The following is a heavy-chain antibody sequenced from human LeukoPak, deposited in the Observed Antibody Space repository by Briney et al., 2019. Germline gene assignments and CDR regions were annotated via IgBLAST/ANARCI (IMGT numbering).Heavy chain of an antibody. CDR2: IYTSGST. Sequence: SETLSLTCTVSGGSISSYYWSWIRQPAGKGLEWIGRIYTSGSTNYNPSLKSRVTMSVDTSKNQFSLKLSSVTAADTAVYCYARALRSPTSFDYWGQGTLVTVSS. D-gene: IGHD4-17*01. J-gene: IGHJ4*02. V-gene: IGHV4-4*07. CDR3: ARALRSPTSFDY. CDR1: GGSISSYY.